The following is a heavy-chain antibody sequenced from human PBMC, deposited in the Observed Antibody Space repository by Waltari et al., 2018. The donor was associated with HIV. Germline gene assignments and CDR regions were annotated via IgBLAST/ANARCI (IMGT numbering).Heavy chain of an antibody. CDR3: ARPGLAYCGGDCYYHF. J-gene: IGHJ4*02. Sequence: VQLVQSGTEVKKPGESLTISCKASGYRVTTYWLAWVRQRPGKGLEWMGIVDPGDSGTKYRPSFEGQVTISVDKSIATAYLQWSSLKASDSAVYYCARPGLAYCGGDCYYHFWGQGTLVSVSS. D-gene: IGHD2-21*02. CDR1: GYRVTTYW. V-gene: IGHV5-51*01. CDR2: VDPGDSGT.